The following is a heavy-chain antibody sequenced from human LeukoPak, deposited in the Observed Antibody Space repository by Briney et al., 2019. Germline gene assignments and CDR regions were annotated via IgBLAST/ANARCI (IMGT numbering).Heavy chain of an antibody. Sequence: SETLSLTCTVSGGSISSYYWSWIRQPAGKGLEWIGRIYTSGSTNYNPSLKRRVTMSVDTSKNQFSLKLSSVTAADTAVYYCARVWYSSSSSWFDPWGQGTLVTVSS. CDR2: IYTSGST. V-gene: IGHV4-4*07. J-gene: IGHJ5*02. CDR3: ARVWYSSSSSWFDP. CDR1: GGSISSYY. D-gene: IGHD6-6*01.